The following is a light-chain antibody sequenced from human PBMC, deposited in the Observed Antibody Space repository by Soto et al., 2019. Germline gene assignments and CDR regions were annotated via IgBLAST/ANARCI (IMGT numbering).Light chain of an antibody. V-gene: IGKV3-15*01. Sequence: EIVGTQSPATLSVSPGERATLSCRASQSVSSNLAWYQQKPGQAPRLLIYGASTRATGIPARFSGSGSGTEFTLTISSLQSEDFAVYYCQQYNTWQSFGQGTKLEIK. J-gene: IGKJ2*01. CDR1: QSVSSN. CDR3: QQYNTWQS. CDR2: GAS.